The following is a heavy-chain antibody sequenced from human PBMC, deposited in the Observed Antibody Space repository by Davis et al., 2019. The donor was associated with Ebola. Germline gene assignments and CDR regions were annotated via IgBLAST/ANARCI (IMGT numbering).Heavy chain of an antibody. V-gene: IGHV3-11*06. CDR3: AAPRITGTSGYYYGMDV. CDR2: ISDRSAYT. Sequence: GGSLRFSCAASGFAFSDYYMNWIRQAPGKGLEWISYISDRSAYTNYADSVKGRFTISRDNAKNSLYLQMNSLRAEDTAVYYCAAPRITGTSGYYYGMDVWGQGTTVTVSS. J-gene: IGHJ6*02. D-gene: IGHD1-20*01. CDR1: GFAFSDYY.